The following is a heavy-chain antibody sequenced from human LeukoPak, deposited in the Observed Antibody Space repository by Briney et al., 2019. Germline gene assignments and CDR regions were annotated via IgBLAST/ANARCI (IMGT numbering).Heavy chain of an antibody. CDR1: GFTFSTYW. Sequence: QSGGSLRLSCAASGFTFSTYWMSWVRQAPGKGLEWLANIKEDGTGKNHVDSVKGRFTISRDNAKNSLYLQMNSLRADDTAVYYCAKGPNFWLTPIAFHIWGQGTMVTVS. D-gene: IGHD4/OR15-4a*01. J-gene: IGHJ3*02. CDR3: AKGPNFWLTPIAFHI. CDR2: IKEDGTGK. V-gene: IGHV3-7*05.